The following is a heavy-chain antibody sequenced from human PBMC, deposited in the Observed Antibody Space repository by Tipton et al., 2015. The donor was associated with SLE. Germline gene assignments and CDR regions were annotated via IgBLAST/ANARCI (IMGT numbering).Heavy chain of an antibody. V-gene: IGHV1-18*01. D-gene: IGHD2-15*01. CDR2: ISANNGNT. J-gene: IGHJ4*02. CDR1: GYTFTSYG. CDR3: ALGIISHCSGGSCYSD. Sequence: QSGPEVKKPGASVKVSCKASGYTFTSYGISWVRQAPGQGLEWMGWISANNGNTNYAQKLQGRVTMTTDTSTSTAYMELRSLRSDDTAVYYCALGIISHCSGGSCYSDWGQGTLVTVSS.